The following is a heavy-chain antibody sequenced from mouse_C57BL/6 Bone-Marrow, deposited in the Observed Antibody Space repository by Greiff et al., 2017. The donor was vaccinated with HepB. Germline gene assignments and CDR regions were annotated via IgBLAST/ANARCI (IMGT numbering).Heavy chain of an antibody. V-gene: IGHV14-4*01. J-gene: IGHJ3*01. Sequence: VQLQQSGAELVRPGASVKLSCTASGFNIKDDYMHWVKQRPEQGLEWIGWIDPENGDTEYASKFQGKATITADTSSNTAYLQLSSLTSEDTAVYYCTQDSSGSACAYWGQGTLVTVSA. CDR3: TQDSSGSACAY. CDR1: GFNIKDDY. D-gene: IGHD3-2*02. CDR2: IDPENGDT.